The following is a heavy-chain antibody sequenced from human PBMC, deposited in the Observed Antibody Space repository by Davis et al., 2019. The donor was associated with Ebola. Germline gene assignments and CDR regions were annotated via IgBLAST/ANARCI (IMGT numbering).Heavy chain of an antibody. CDR1: GYTFTSYY. Sequence: ASVKVSCKASGYTFTSYYMHWVRQAPGQGLEWMGIINPSGGSTSYAQKFQGRVTMTRDTSTSTVYMELSSLRSEDTAVYYCARERYGDSTASNYYYYYGMDVWGKGTTVTVSS. V-gene: IGHV1-46*01. CDR3: ARERYGDSTASNYYYYYGMDV. D-gene: IGHD4-17*01. J-gene: IGHJ6*04. CDR2: INPSGGST.